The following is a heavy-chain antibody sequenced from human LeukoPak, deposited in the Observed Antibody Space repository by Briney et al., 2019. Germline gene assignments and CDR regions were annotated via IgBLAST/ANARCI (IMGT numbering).Heavy chain of an antibody. CDR1: GYTVSSNY. CDR3: ARGITGYSGYDY. J-gene: IGHJ4*02. CDR2: FYKSDFT. D-gene: IGHD5-12*01. V-gene: IGHV3-66*01. Sequence: GGSLRLSCAASGYTVSSNYMSWVRQAPGKGLEWVSVFYKSDFTYHADSVQGRFSISRDNSKNTLYLQMNSLRVEDTAVYYCARGITGYSGYDYWGQGTLVTVSS.